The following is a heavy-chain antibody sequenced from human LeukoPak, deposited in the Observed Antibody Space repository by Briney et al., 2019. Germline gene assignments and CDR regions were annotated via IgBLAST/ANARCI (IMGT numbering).Heavy chain of an antibody. V-gene: IGHV4-31*03. CDR1: GGSISSGGYY. Sequence: SQTLSLTCTVSGGSISSGGYYWSWIRQHPRKGLEWIGYIYYSGRTSYNPSLKSRVTISVDTSKNQFSLKLSSVTAADAAVYYCARAYYDSSGDDYFDYWGQGTLVTVSS. CDR2: IYYSGRT. CDR3: ARAYYDSSGDDYFDY. D-gene: IGHD3-22*01. J-gene: IGHJ4*02.